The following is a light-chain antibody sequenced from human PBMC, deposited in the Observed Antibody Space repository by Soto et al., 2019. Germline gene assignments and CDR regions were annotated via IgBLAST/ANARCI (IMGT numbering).Light chain of an antibody. J-gene: IGKJ4*01. Sequence: DIQMTQSPSTLSASVGDRVTITCRASQSISSWLAWYQQKPGKAPKLLIYDASSLESGVPSRFSGSGSGTEFTLTISSLQPEDFANYFCQQYYSYSLTFGGGTKVEIK. CDR2: DAS. CDR1: QSISSW. CDR3: QQYYSYSLT. V-gene: IGKV1-5*01.